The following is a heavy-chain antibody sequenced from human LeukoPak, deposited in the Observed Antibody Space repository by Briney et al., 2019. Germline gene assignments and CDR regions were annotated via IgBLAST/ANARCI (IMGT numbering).Heavy chain of an antibody. CDR3: ARDKVEGPTLFDY. CDR2: IKQDGSEI. J-gene: IGHJ4*02. CDR1: GFTFNNAW. V-gene: IGHV3-7*01. D-gene: IGHD2-15*01. Sequence: GGSLRLSCAASGFTFNNAWMSWVRQAPGKGLEWVANIKQDGSEIYYVDSVKGRFTISRDNAKNSLFLQMNNLRAEDTAIYYCARDKVEGPTLFDYWGQGTLVTVSS.